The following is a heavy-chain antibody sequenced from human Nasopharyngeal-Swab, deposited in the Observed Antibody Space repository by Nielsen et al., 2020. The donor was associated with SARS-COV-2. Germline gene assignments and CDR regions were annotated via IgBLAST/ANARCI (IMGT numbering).Heavy chain of an antibody. CDR3: TRGYTENYYYYGMDV. D-gene: IGHD2-2*02. CDR1: GFTFSSYA. V-gene: IGHV3-74*01. CDR2: INSDGRST. Sequence: GESLKISCAASGFTFSSYAMSWVRQAPGKGLVWVSRINSDGRSTTYADSVKGRFTISRDNAKNTLYLQMNSLRAEDTAVYYCTRGYTENYYYYGMDVWGQGTTVTVSS. J-gene: IGHJ6*02.